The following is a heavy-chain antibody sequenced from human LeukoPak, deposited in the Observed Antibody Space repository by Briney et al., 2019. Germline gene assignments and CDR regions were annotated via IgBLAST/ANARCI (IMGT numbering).Heavy chain of an antibody. Sequence: SETLSLTCTVSGGSISSSSYYWGWIRQPPGKGLEWIGNIYYSGSTYYNPSLKSRVTISVDTSKNPFSPKLSSVTAADTAVYYCARDPEGSYPDYWGQGTLVTVSS. CDR1: GGSISSSSYY. CDR2: IYYSGST. CDR3: ARDPEGSYPDY. J-gene: IGHJ4*02. V-gene: IGHV4-39*07. D-gene: IGHD3-10*01.